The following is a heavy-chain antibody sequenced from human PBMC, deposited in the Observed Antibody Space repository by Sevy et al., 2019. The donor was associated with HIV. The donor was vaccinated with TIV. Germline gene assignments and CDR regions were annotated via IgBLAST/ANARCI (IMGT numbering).Heavy chain of an antibody. V-gene: IGHV3-48*01. CDR1: GFTLSGYS. Sequence: GGSLRLSCEAFGFTLSGYSMNWVRQAPGKGLEWVSYISSSSNTIYYADSVKGRFTISRDNAKNSLYLQMNSLRAEDTAVYYCARGRSAGGATNAFDMWGQWTMVTVSS. CDR2: ISSSSNTI. CDR3: ARGRSAGGATNAFDM. J-gene: IGHJ3*02. D-gene: IGHD1-26*01.